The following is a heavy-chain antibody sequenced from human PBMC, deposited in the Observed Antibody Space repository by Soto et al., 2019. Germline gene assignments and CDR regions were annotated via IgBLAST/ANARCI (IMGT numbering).Heavy chain of an antibody. V-gene: IGHV3-73*01. CDR2: IGSKANNYAA. CDR3: ARGVYPFWSGHPKGLDY. CDR1: GFTFSGST. D-gene: IGHD3-3*01. J-gene: IGHJ4*02. Sequence: GGSLRLSCAASGFTFSGSTLHWVRQASGKGLEWVGRIGSKANNYAAAYAVSLKGRFTISRDDSRNTAYLQMSSLKTEDTAVYYCARGVYPFWSGHPKGLDYWGQGTVVTVS.